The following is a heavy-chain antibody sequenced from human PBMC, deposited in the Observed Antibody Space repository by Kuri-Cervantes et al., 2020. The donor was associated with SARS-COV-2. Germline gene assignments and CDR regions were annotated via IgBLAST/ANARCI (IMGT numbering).Heavy chain of an antibody. D-gene: IGHD1-7*01. CDR1: GFSFSDAW. J-gene: IGHJ5*02. Sequence: GGSLRLSCAASGFSFSDAWMSWVRQAPGSGLEWVAVISYDGSNKYYADSVKGRFTISRDNSKNTLYLQMNSLRAEDTAMYYCARHHKPGLYNWNYLSWFDPWGQGTLVTVSS. CDR2: ISYDGSNK. V-gene: IGHV3-30-3*01. CDR3: ARHHKPGLYNWNYLSWFDP.